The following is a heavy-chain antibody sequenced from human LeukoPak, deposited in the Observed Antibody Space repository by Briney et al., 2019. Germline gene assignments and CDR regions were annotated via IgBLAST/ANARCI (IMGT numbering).Heavy chain of an antibody. J-gene: IGHJ4*02. V-gene: IGHV3-43*02. CDR2: ISGHGTAT. CDR3: ARDPHPAYGDSVVLDS. CDR1: GFTFGDYA. Sequence: PGGSLRLSCAASGFTFGDYAIHWVRQAPGKGLEWVSLISGHGTATYYSDSVKGRFTISRDNNKNSLYLQMNSLKTADTALYFCARDPHPAYGDSVVLDSWGQGTLVTVSS. D-gene: IGHD4-17*01.